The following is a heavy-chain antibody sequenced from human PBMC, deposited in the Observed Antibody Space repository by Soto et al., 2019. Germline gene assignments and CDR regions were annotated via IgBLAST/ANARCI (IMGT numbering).Heavy chain of an antibody. CDR1: GFTFSSYG. J-gene: IGHJ1*01. CDR3: ACVGSTMGSSSWYGYLQH. Sequence: AGSMRLSCAASGFTFSSYGMHWVRQAPGKGLEWVAVIWYDGSNKYYADSVKGRFTISRDNSKNTLYLQMNSLRAEDTAVYYCACVGSTMGSSSWYGYLQHWGQGT. CDR2: IWYDGSNK. D-gene: IGHD6-13*01. V-gene: IGHV3-33*01.